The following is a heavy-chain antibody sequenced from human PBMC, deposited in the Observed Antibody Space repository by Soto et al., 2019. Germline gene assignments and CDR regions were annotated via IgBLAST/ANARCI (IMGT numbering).Heavy chain of an antibody. CDR3: AKDHGPYGDGLDY. CDR1: GFTFNSYA. Sequence: EVQLLESGGGLVQPGGSLRLSCAASGFTFNSYAMSWVRQAPGKGLEWVSAISSRGGRTHYAGSVKGRFTISRDNSKNTLQRQVNSMRAEETAVYYCAKDHGPYGDGLDYWGQGTLVTVSS. V-gene: IGHV3-23*01. CDR2: ISSRGGRT. J-gene: IGHJ4*02. D-gene: IGHD4-17*01.